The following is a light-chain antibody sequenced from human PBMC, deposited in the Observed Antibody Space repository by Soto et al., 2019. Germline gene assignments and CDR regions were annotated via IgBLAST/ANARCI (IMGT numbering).Light chain of an antibody. CDR1: SSNIGAGYD. CDR3: QPYDSSLSGSYV. CDR2: GNS. V-gene: IGLV1-40*01. Sequence: QSVLTQPPSVSGAPGQRVTISCTGSSSNIGAGYDVHWYQQLPGTPPKLLIYGNSNRPSGVPDRFSGSKSGTSASLAITGLQAEDEADYYCQPYDSSLSGSYVFGTGTKLTVL. J-gene: IGLJ1*01.